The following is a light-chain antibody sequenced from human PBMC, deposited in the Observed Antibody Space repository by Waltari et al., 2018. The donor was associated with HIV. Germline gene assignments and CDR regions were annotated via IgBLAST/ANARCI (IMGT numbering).Light chain of an antibody. CDR2: KNN. Sequence: QSVLTKPPSASGTPGQRVTISCSGSSSNIGSNYVYWYQQLPGTAPKLLIYKNNRRPSGVPDRFSGSKSGTSASLAISGLRSEDEADYYCATWDDSLSVYVVFGAGTKLTVL. CDR1: SSNIGSNY. J-gene: IGLJ2*01. V-gene: IGLV1-47*01. CDR3: ATWDDSLSVYVV.